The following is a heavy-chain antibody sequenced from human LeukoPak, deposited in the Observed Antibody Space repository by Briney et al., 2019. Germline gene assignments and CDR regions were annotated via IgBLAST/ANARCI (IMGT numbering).Heavy chain of an antibody. CDR2: IKQDGSEK. CDR1: GFTFSSYW. CDR3: ARDRGGITMVRGVIGY. V-gene: IGHV3-7*01. Sequence: PGGSLRLSCAASGFTFSSYWMSWVRQAPGKGLEWVANIKQDGSEKYYVDSVKGRFTISRDNAKNSLYLQMNSLRAEDTAVYYCARDRGGITMVRGVIGYWGQGTLVTVSS. J-gene: IGHJ4*02. D-gene: IGHD3-10*01.